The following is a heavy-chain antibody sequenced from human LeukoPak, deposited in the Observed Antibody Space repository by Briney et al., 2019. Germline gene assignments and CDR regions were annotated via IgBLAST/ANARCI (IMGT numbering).Heavy chain of an antibody. Sequence: GASVKVSCKASGGTFSSYAISWVRQAPGQGLEWMGGIIPIFGTANYAQKSQGRVTITADESTSTAYMELSSLRSEDTDVYYCARDGPYTIFAAGGYFDYWGQGTLVTVSS. V-gene: IGHV1-69*13. J-gene: IGHJ4*02. CDR3: ARDGPYTIFAAGGYFDY. CDR2: IIPIFGTA. D-gene: IGHD3-9*01. CDR1: GGTFSSYA.